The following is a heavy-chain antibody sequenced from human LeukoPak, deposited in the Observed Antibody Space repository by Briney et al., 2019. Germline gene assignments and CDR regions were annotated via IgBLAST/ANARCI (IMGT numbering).Heavy chain of an antibody. CDR1: GFTLSTNA. D-gene: IGHD3-10*01. J-gene: IGHJ4*02. Sequence: PGGSLRLSCLTSGFTLSTNAMSWVRQAPGKGLEWISGISGSGASTYYADSVKGRFTISRGNSKNTLYVQMNSLRAEDTAVYYCAKGHYYGSGSLDYWGQGTLVTVSS. CDR3: AKGHYYGSGSLDY. V-gene: IGHV3-23*01. CDR2: ISGSGAST.